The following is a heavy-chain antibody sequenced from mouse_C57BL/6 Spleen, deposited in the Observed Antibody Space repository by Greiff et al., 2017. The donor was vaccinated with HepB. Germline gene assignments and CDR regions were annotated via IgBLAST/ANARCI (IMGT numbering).Heavy chain of an antibody. J-gene: IGHJ2*01. CDR3: TRSGTGTRYFDY. V-gene: IGHV1-15*01. CDR1: GYTFTDYE. D-gene: IGHD4-1*01. Sequence: VQLQQSGAELVRPGASVTLSCKASGYTFTDYEMHWVKQTPVHGLEWIGAIDPETGGTAYNQKFKGKAILTADKSSSTAYMELRSLTSEDSAVYYCTRSGTGTRYFDYWGQGTTLTVSS. CDR2: IDPETGGT.